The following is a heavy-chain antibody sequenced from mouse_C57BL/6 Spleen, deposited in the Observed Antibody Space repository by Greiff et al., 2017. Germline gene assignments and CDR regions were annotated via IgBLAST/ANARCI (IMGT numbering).Heavy chain of an antibody. V-gene: IGHV1-82*01. CDR2: IYPGDGDT. CDR3: AGKLYDGYLYAMDD. D-gene: IGHD2-3*01. CDR1: GYAFSSSW. Sequence: QVQLQQSGPELVKPGASVKISCTASGYAFSSSWMNWVKQRPGKGLEWIGRIYPGDGDTNDNGKFKGKATLSADKTSSTACMQRSSLTSEDSAVSFGAGKLYDGYLYAMDDWGQGTSDTVSS. J-gene: IGHJ4*01.